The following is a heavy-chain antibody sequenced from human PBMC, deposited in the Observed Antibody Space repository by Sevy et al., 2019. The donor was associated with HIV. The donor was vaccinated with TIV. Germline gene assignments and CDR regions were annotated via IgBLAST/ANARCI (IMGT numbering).Heavy chain of an antibody. CDR3: AKDGGWYNYAPSDY. D-gene: IGHD1-1*01. J-gene: IGHJ4*02. CDR2: ISYDGFKT. Sequence: GGSLRLCCAASGFTFSTYGMHWVRQAPGKGLEWVAVISYDGFKTYYADYMKGRLTISRDNSKNTLYLQMNSLRVEDTALYFCAKDGGWYNYAPSDYWGLGTLVTVSS. V-gene: IGHV3-30*18. CDR1: GFTFSTYG.